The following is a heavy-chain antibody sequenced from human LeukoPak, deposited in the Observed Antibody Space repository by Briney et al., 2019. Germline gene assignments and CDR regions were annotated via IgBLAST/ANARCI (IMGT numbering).Heavy chain of an antibody. V-gene: IGHV4-30-2*01. CDR2: IYHSGST. J-gene: IGHJ3*02. D-gene: IGHD3-16*01. CDR3: ARVLGGPRAFDI. CDR1: GGSISSGGYY. Sequence: PSETLSLTCTVSGGSISSGGYYWRWIRQPPGKGLEWIGYIYHSGSTYYNPSLKSRVTISVDRSKNQFSLKLSSVTAADTAVYYCARVLGGPRAFDIWGQGTMVTVSS.